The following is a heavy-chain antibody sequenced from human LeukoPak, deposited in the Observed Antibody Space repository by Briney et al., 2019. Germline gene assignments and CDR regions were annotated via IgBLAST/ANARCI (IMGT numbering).Heavy chain of an antibody. CDR3: AKDPGYSYGYFDY. CDR1: GFTFSSYG. Sequence: GGSLRLSCAASGFTFSSYGMHWVRQAPGKWLEWVAFIRYDGSNKYYADSVKGRFTISRDNSKNTLYLQMNSLRAEDTAVYYCAKDPGYSYGYFDYWGQGTLVTVSS. CDR2: IRYDGSNK. D-gene: IGHD5-18*01. V-gene: IGHV3-30*02. J-gene: IGHJ4*02.